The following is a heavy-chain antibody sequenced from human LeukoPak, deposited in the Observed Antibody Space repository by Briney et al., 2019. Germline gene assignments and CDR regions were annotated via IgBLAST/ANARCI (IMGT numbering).Heavy chain of an antibody. V-gene: IGHV3-30-3*01. CDR2: ISYDGSNK. CDR3: ARAYTGLWFDY. CDR1: GFTFSSHA. J-gene: IGHJ4*02. Sequence: GGSLRLSCAASGFTFSSHAMHWVRQAPGKGLEWVAVISYDGSNKYYADSVKGRFTISRDNSKNTLYLQMNSLRAEDTAVYYCARAYTGLWFDYWGQGTLVTVSS. D-gene: IGHD5-18*01.